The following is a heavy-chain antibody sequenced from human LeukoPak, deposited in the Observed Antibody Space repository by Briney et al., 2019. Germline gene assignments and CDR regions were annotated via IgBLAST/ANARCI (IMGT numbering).Heavy chain of an antibody. V-gene: IGHV3-30*04. CDR3: ARGGSSSIYAFDI. CDR1: GFTFSSYA. D-gene: IGHD6-6*01. Sequence: GGSLRLSCAASGFTFSSYAMHWVRQAPGKGLEWVAVISYDGSNKYYADSVKGRFTISRDNSKNTLYLQMNSLRAEDTAVYYCARGGSSSIYAFDIWGQGTMATVSS. CDR2: ISYDGSNK. J-gene: IGHJ3*02.